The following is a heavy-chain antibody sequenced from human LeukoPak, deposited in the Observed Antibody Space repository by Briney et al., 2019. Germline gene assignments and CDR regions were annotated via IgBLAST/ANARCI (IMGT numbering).Heavy chain of an antibody. Sequence: SETLSLTCTVSGGFISGHYWSWIRQPPGKGLEWIGYIFYTGSTDYNPSFRSRITMSVDTSKNQFSLRLTSVTAADTAVYYCARQNPAVGGQGLDYWGQGILVTVFS. CDR3: ARQNPAVGGQGLDY. CDR2: IFYTGST. V-gene: IGHV4-59*08. D-gene: IGHD6-13*01. J-gene: IGHJ4*02. CDR1: GGFISGHY.